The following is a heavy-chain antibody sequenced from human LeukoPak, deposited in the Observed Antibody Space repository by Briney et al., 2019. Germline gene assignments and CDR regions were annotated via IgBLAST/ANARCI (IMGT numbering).Heavy chain of an antibody. J-gene: IGHJ4*02. D-gene: IGHD5-24*01. CDR2: ISSSGSTI. CDR1: GFTFSSYE. V-gene: IGHV3-48*03. CDR3: ARLSRDGYNVFDY. Sequence: SGGSLRLSCAASGFTFSSYEMNWVRQAPGKGLEWVSYISSSGSTIYYADSVKGRFTISRDNAKNSLYLQMNSLRAEDTAVYYCARLSRDGYNVFDYWGQGTLVTVSS.